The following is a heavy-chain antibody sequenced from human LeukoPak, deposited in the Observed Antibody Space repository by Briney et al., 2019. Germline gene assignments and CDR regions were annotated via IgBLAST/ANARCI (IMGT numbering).Heavy chain of an antibody. V-gene: IGHV3-23*01. CDR2: MSGSGGST. CDR1: GFTFSNYA. CDR3: AKAHCGSTSCSGADN. D-gene: IGHD2-2*01. Sequence: GGSLRLSCAASGFTFSNYAMNWVRQAPGKGLEWVSAMSGSGGSTYYADSVKGRVTISGVQSTNTVYLQMNSLRADDTAVYYCAKAHCGSTSCSGADNWGQGTLVTVSS. J-gene: IGHJ4*02.